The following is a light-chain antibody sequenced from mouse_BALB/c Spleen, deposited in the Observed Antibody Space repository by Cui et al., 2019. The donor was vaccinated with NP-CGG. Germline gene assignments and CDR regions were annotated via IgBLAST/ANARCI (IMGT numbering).Light chain of an antibody. Sequence: QAFVTQESALTTSPGETVTLTCRSSTGVVTTSNYANLVQEKPDHLFTGLIGGTNNRAPGVPARFSGSLIGDKAALTITGAQTEDEAIYFCALWYSNHWVFGGGTKLTVL. V-gene: IGLV1*01. CDR2: GTN. CDR1: TGVVTTSNY. CDR3: ALWYSNHWV. J-gene: IGLJ1*01.